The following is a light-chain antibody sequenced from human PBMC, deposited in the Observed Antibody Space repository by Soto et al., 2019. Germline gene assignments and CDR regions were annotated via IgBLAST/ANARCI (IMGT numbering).Light chain of an antibody. CDR1: QSLEERNGDNY. J-gene: IGKJ2*01. CDR2: LGS. CDR3: MRSHQMPYT. V-gene: IGKV2-28*01. Sequence: DVVMTQAPLSLPVTPGEPASISCKSSQSLEERNGDNYLDWYLQRPGQSPQLLNYLGSRRAAVVSEMISGSGSGTDLTLKISRGEAEDVGDYYYMRSHQMPYTFGQGNKLEIK.